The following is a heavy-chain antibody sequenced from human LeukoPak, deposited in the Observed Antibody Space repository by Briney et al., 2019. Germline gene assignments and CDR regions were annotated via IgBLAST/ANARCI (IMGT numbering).Heavy chain of an antibody. D-gene: IGHD6-13*01. CDR1: GYTFTGYY. CDR2: INPNSGGT. J-gene: IGHJ3*02. V-gene: IGHV1-2*02. Sequence: VASVKVSCKASGYTFTGYYMHWVRQAPGQGLEWMGWINPNSGGTNYAQKFQGRVTMTRDTSISTAYMELSRLRSDNTAVYYCARDFGAAANNAFDIWGQGTMVTVSS. CDR3: ARDFGAAANNAFDI.